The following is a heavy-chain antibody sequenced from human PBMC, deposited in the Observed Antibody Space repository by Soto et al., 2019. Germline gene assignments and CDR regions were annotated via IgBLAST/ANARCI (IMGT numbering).Heavy chain of an antibody. CDR2: IYYSGST. CDR1: GGSISSYY. J-gene: IGHJ4*02. CDR3: ARVIEGGSYYYFDY. V-gene: IGHV4-59*12. Sequence: PSETLSLTCTVSGGSISSYYWSWIRQPPGKGLEWIGYIYYSGSTYYNPSLKSRVTISVDTSKNQFSLKLSSVTAADTAVYYCARVIEGGSYYYFDYWGQGTLVTVSS. D-gene: IGHD2-15*01.